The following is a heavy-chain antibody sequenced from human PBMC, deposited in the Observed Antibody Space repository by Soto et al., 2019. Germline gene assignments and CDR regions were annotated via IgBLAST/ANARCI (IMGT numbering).Heavy chain of an antibody. V-gene: IGHV3-11*01. J-gene: IGHJ6*02. Sequence: GGSLRLSCVASGFMFRDYYMTWIRQAPGKGLEWISYISFSGSTVYYADSVKGRFTISRDNAKDSLYLQTNSLRVEDTAVYFCARTRAPFDGMDVWGQGTTVTVSS. CDR2: ISFSGSTV. CDR1: GFMFRDYY. CDR3: ARTRAPFDGMDV. D-gene: IGHD3-16*01.